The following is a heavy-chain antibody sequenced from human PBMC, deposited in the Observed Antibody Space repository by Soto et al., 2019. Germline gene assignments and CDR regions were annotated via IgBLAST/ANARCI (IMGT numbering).Heavy chain of an antibody. V-gene: IGHV4-59*01. CDR2: IYYSGST. CDR1: GGSISSYY. Sequence: SETLSLTCTVSGGSISSYYWSWIRQPPGKGLEWIGYIYYSGSTNYNPSLKSRVIISVDTSKNQFSLKLSSVTAADTAVYYCARSGYSYGKHFDYWGQGTLVTVSS. J-gene: IGHJ4*02. CDR3: ARSGYSYGKHFDY. D-gene: IGHD5-18*01.